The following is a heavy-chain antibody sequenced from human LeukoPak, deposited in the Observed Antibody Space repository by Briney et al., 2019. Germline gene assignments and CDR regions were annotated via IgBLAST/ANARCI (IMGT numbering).Heavy chain of an antibody. J-gene: IGHJ4*02. CDR3: ARRPSGYGGNLVEYYFDY. CDR2: IYYSGST. Sequence: PSETLSLTCAVSGGSISSGGYYWSWIRQHPGKGLEWIGYIYYSGSTNYDPSLKSRVTISVDTSKNQFSLKLSSVTAADTAVYYCARRPSGYGGNLVEYYFDYWGQGTLVTVSS. D-gene: IGHD4-23*01. CDR1: GGSISSGGYY. V-gene: IGHV4-61*08.